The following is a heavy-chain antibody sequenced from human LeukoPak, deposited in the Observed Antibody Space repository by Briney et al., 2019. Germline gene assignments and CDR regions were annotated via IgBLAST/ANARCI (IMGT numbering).Heavy chain of an antibody. CDR2: ISQDGTNK. CDR3: AKDFMDYYDSSGSFDY. Sequence: GRSLRLSCAASGFSFSSYVMNWVRQAPGKGPEWVAVISQDGTNKYYADSVKGRFIISRDNSKNTLFLQMNSLRAEDTAVYYCAKDFMDYYDSSGSFDYWGQGTLVTVSS. D-gene: IGHD3-22*01. CDR1: GFSFSSYV. V-gene: IGHV3-30*07. J-gene: IGHJ4*02.